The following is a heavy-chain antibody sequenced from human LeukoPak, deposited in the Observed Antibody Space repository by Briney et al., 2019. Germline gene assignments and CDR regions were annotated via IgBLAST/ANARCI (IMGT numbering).Heavy chain of an antibody. J-gene: IGHJ6*03. CDR1: GGSFSGYY. CDR3: GGIPPTRRWHYSNNVDYYYMDV. Sequence: SETLSLTCAVYGGSFSGYYWSWIRQPPGKGLEWIGEINHSGRTNNNPSLKSRVTISVDTTKNQLSLKLSSVAAADTAVYYCGGIPPTRRWHYSNNVDYYYMDVWGKGTTVTVSS. D-gene: IGHD4-11*01. V-gene: IGHV4-34*01. CDR2: INHSGRT.